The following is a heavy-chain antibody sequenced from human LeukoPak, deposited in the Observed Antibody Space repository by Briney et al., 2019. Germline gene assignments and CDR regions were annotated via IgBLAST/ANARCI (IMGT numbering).Heavy chain of an antibody. D-gene: IGHD1-26*01. J-gene: IGHJ5*02. Sequence: GGSLRLSCAVSGFTVSSNYMSWVRQAPGKGLEWVSVIYSGGSTFYANSVKGRFTISRDNSKNTLYLQMNSLRAEDTAVYYCASLGGSYTNWFDPWGQGTLVTVSS. CDR1: GFTVSSNY. CDR3: ASLGGSYTNWFDP. V-gene: IGHV3-53*01. CDR2: IYSGGST.